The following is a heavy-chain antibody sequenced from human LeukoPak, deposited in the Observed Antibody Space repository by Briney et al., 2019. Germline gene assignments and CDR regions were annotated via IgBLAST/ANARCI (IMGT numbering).Heavy chain of an antibody. CDR1: GFTFTTYA. CDR3: ARDGGGFRFLQWSQYVQFFDY. V-gene: IGHV3-30*04. D-gene: IGHD3-3*01. J-gene: IGHJ4*02. CDR2: ISYDGSVT. Sequence: GGSLRLSCAASGFTFTTYALHWVRKAPGKGLEWVAYISYDGSVTYYADSVKGRFTISRDNSKNTLYLQMNGLRVEDTAVYYCARDGGGFRFLQWSQYVQFFDYWGQGSLVTVSS.